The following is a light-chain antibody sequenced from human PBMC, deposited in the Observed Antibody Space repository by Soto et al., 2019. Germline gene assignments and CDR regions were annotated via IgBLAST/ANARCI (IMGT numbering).Light chain of an antibody. V-gene: IGKV3-20*01. CDR1: EFLSSSY. CDR2: AAS. Sequence: EIVLTQSPGTLSLSPGERATLSCGASEFLSSSYLVWYQQKPGQAPRLLIYAASRRATGIPDRFSGSGSATEYTLTINTLEPEDFAVYYCQQQGTFGQGTKLEIK. J-gene: IGKJ2*01. CDR3: QQQGT.